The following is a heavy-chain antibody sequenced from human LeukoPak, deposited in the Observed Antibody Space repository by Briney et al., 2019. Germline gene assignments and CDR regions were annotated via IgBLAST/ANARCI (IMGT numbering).Heavy chain of an antibody. CDR2: IYHSGST. J-gene: IGHJ4*02. CDR3: ARLVTMVRGVIMYYFDY. CDR1: GGSISSSNW. Sequence: SETLSLTCTVSGGSISSSNWWSWVRQPPGKGLEWIGEIYHSGSTNYNPSLKSRVTISVDKSKNQFSLKLSSVTAADTAVYYCARLVTMVRGVIMYYFDYWGQGTLVTVSS. D-gene: IGHD3-10*01. V-gene: IGHV4-4*02.